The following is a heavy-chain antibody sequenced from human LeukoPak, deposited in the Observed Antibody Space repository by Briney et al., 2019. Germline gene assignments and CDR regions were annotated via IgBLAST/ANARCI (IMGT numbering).Heavy chain of an antibody. Sequence: ASVTVSCKASGYTFTGHYMHWVRQAPGQGLEWMGWINPNSGGTNYAQKFQGWVTMTRDTSISTAYMELSRLRSDDTAVYYCARSTDIVGATNWFDPWGQGTLVTVSS. CDR2: INPNSGGT. D-gene: IGHD1-26*01. V-gene: IGHV1-2*04. CDR1: GYTFTGHY. CDR3: ARSTDIVGATNWFDP. J-gene: IGHJ5*02.